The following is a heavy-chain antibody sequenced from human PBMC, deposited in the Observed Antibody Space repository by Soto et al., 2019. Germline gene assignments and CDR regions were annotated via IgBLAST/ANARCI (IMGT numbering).Heavy chain of an antibody. CDR1: GGSFSGYY. Sequence: PSETLSLTCAVYGGSFSGYYWSWIRQPPGKGLEWIGEINHSGSTNYNPSLKSRVTISVDTSKNQFSLKLSSVTAADTAVYYCARVRVVPAATAIFDYYYYYYMDVWGKGTTVTVSS. CDR3: ARVRVVPAATAIFDYYYYYYMDV. D-gene: IGHD2-2*01. V-gene: IGHV4-34*01. J-gene: IGHJ6*03. CDR2: INHSGST.